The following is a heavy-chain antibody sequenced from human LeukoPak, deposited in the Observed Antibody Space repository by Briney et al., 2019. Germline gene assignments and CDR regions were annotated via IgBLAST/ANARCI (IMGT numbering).Heavy chain of an antibody. Sequence: SQTLSLTCTVSGGSISSADYYWSWIRQHPGKGLEWIGYIYYSGSTYYNPSLKSRVTISVDTSKNQFSLKLSSVTAADTAVYYCARTRANTFDYWGQGTLVTVSS. CDR2: IYYSGST. V-gene: IGHV4-31*03. CDR3: ARTRANTFDY. J-gene: IGHJ4*02. CDR1: GGSISSADYY.